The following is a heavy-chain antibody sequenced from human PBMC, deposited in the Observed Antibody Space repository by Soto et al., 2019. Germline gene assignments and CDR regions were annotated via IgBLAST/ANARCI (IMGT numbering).Heavy chain of an antibody. V-gene: IGHV3-30*18. Sequence: GGSLRLSCAASGFTFSSYGMHWVRQAPGKGLEWVAVISYDGSNKYYADSVKGRFTISRDNSKNTLYLQMNSLRAEDTAVYYCAKEGIVVVPAAMPHLGEYYYYYYYMDVWGKGTTVTVSS. CDR3: AKEGIVVVPAAMPHLGEYYYYYYYMDV. J-gene: IGHJ6*03. CDR2: ISYDGSNK. CDR1: GFTFSSYG. D-gene: IGHD2-2*01.